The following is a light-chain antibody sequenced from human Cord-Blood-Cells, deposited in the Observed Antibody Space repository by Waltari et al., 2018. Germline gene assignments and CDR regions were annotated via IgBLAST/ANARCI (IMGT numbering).Light chain of an antibody. J-gene: IGLJ3*02. Sequence: HSVLTQPPSVSAAPGPRVTISCTGSSSNIGAGYDVHWYQQLPGTAPKLLIYGNSTRPSGVPDRFSGSKSGTSASLAITGLQAEDEADYYCQSYDSSLSGWVFGGGTKLTVL. CDR3: QSYDSSLSGWV. CDR2: GNS. V-gene: IGLV1-40*01. CDR1: SSNIGAGYD.